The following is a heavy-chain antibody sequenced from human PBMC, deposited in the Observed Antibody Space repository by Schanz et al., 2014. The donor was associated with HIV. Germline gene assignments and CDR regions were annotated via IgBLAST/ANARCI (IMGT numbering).Heavy chain of an antibody. Sequence: QVQLVESGGGVVQPGRSLRLSCAASGFTFSTCGMHWVRQAPGKGLECVAFIWYDGSNKYYADSVKGRFTISRDNSKNTLYLQMNSLRAEDTAVYYCAKDGSWEAFDAFDIWGQGTMVTVSS. CDR1: GFTFSTCG. CDR2: IWYDGSNK. J-gene: IGHJ3*02. V-gene: IGHV3-30*02. D-gene: IGHD1-26*01. CDR3: AKDGSWEAFDAFDI.